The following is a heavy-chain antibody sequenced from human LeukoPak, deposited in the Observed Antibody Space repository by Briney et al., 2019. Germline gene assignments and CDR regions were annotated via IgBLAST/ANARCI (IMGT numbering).Heavy chain of an antibody. V-gene: IGHV1-2*02. CDR1: GYTFTGYY. CDR3: ARGFRTGDMTTFAH. D-gene: IGHD2-15*01. Sequence: ASVRLSCKASGYTFTGYYIHWVRQAPGQGLEWMGWIYSNNGGTDYAQTFQGRVTMTRDTSISTAYMEVSRVRSDDTAVYYCARGFRTGDMTTFAHWGQGTLVTVSS. J-gene: IGHJ4*02. CDR2: IYSNNGGT.